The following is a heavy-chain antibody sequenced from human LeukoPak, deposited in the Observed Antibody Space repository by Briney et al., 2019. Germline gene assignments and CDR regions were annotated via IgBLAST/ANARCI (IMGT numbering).Heavy chain of an antibody. CDR3: ARRVVGAILDY. CDR1: GGSISSYY. Sequence: SETLSLTCTVSGGSISSYYWSWIRQPPGKGLEWLGYIYYSGSTNYNPSLKSRVTISVDTSKNQFSLKLSSVTAADTAVYYCARRVVGAILDYWGQGTLVTVSS. CDR2: IYYSGST. D-gene: IGHD1-26*01. J-gene: IGHJ4*02. V-gene: IGHV4-59*08.